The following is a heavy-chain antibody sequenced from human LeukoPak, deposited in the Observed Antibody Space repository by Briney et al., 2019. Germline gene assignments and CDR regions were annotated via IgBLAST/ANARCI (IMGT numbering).Heavy chain of an antibody. D-gene: IGHD2-15*01. V-gene: IGHV3-74*01. CDR2: IYNDGGST. J-gene: IGHJ4*02. Sequence: GGSLRLSCVSSGVTFSFYWMHWGPQAPGEGLVWVSRIYNDGGSTSYAGSVKGRFTISRDNAKNTLYLQMNSLRAEVTAVYNCARDNEYCTGGTCRLDYWGQGALVTVSS. CDR3: ARDNEYCTGGTCRLDY. CDR1: GVTFSFYW.